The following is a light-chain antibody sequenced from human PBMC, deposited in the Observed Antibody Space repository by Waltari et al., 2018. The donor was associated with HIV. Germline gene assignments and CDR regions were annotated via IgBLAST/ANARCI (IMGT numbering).Light chain of an antibody. V-gene: IGLV2-18*02. CDR3: SSYTSSSTLWM. Sequence: QSALTQPPSVSGSPGQSVTISCTGTNSDVGSSNRVSWYQLPPGTAPKLMIYEVNSRPSGVPYRFSGSKAGNTASLTISGLQAEDEADYYCSSYTSSSTLWMFGGGTKLTVL. J-gene: IGLJ3*02. CDR1: NSDVGSSNR. CDR2: EVN.